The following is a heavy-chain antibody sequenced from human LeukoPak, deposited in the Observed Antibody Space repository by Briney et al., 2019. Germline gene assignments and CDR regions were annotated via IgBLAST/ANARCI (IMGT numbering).Heavy chain of an antibody. V-gene: IGHV4-59*11. D-gene: IGHD1-1*01. CDR3: VRDALEGYYSYYYMDV. Sequence: SETLSLTCSVSGGPIISHYWSWIRQPPGKGLEWIGYISNSGSTDYNPSLRSRVTISINTSKNQFSLKLTSVTAADSAVYDCVRDALEGYYSYYYMDVWGRGTTVTVSS. CDR2: ISNSGST. J-gene: IGHJ6*03. CDR1: GGPIISHY.